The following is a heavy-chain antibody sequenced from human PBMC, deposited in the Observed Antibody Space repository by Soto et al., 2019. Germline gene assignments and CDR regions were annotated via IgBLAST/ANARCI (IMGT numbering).Heavy chain of an antibody. D-gene: IGHD3-16*02. CDR3: TRPQLHLGGFSDFYYMDV. V-gene: IGHV3-73*01. CDR1: GFTFSGSA. Sequence: GGSLRLSCAASGFTFSGSAMHWVRQASGKGLEWVGRIRDEANSYATAYAASVGSRFTISRDDSKNTAYLQMNSLKTEDTAVYYCTRPQLHLGGFSDFYYMDVWGKGTTVTVSS. CDR2: IRDEANSYAT. J-gene: IGHJ6*03.